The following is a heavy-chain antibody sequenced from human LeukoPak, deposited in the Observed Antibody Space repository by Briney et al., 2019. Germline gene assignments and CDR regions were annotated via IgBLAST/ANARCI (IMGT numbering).Heavy chain of an antibody. J-gene: IGHJ3*02. Sequence: ASVKVSCKASGYTFTGYYMHWVRQAPGQGLEWMGWINPNSGGTNYAQKFQGRVTMTRDTSISTAYMELSRLRSDDTAVYYCARVGRITMVRGAMGIDAFDIWGQGTMVTVSS. CDR3: ARVGRITMVRGAMGIDAFDI. D-gene: IGHD3-10*01. CDR2: INPNSGGT. CDR1: GYTFTGYY. V-gene: IGHV1-2*02.